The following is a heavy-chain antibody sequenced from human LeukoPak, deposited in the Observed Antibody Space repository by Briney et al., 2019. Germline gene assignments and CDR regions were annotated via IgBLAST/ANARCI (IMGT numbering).Heavy chain of an antibody. CDR1: GFTFSSYG. CDR2: IRYDGSNK. CDR3: AKDLLGGGYYYYMDV. D-gene: IGHD4-23*01. V-gene: IGHV3-30*02. J-gene: IGHJ6*03. Sequence: PGGSLRLSCAASGFTFSSYGMHWVRQAPGKGLEWVAFIRYDGSNKCYADSVKGRFTISRDNSKNTLYLQMNSLRAEDTAVYYCAKDLLGGGYYYYMDVWGKGTTVTVSS.